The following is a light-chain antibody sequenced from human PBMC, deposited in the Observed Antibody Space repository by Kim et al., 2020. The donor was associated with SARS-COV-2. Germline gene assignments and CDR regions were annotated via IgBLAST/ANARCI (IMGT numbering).Light chain of an antibody. CDR1: QSVSYF. CDR3: QQRSNRPPWT. V-gene: IGKV3-11*01. Sequence: SPGERATLSCRASQSVSYFLAWYQQKPGQPPRLLIYYASDRATGIPARFSGSGSGTDFTLTISSLEPEDFAMYYCQQRSNRPPWTFGQGTKVDIK. CDR2: YAS. J-gene: IGKJ1*01.